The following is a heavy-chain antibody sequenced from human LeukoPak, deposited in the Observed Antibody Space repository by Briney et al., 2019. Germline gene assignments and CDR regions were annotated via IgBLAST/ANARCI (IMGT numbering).Heavy chain of an antibody. D-gene: IGHD1-14*01. CDR3: ARQGNQLLAD. Sequence: GASVKVSCKASGYAFTDYYMHWVRQAPGQGLEWMGWISPNSGGTNYAQKFQGRVTMTRDTSISTAYMELSRLRCDGTAVYYCARQGNQLLADWGQGTLVTVSS. J-gene: IGHJ4*02. CDR1: GYAFTDYY. CDR2: ISPNSGGT. V-gene: IGHV1-2*02.